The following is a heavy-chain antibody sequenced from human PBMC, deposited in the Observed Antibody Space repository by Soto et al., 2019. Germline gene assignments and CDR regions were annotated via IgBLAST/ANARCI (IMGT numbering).Heavy chain of an antibody. D-gene: IGHD6-13*01. CDR1: GGSISSGDYY. Sequence: SETLSLTCTVSGGSISSGDYYWSWIRQPPGKGLEWIGYIYYSGSTYYNPSLKSRVTISVDTSKNQFSLRLSSVTAADTAVYYCATGPYSSSWSPNWLDPWGQGTLVTVYS. J-gene: IGHJ5*02. V-gene: IGHV4-30-4*01. CDR3: ATGPYSSSWSPNWLDP. CDR2: IYYSGST.